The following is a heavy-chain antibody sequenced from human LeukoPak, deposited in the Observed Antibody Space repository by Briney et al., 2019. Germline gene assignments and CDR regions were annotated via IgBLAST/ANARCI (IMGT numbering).Heavy chain of an antibody. Sequence: PGGSLRLSCAASGFTFSSYAMSWVRQAPGKGLEWVSAISGSGGSTYYADSVKGRFTISRDNSKNTLYLQMNSLGAEDTAVYYCAKAGSLRFLEWFQIADYFDYWGQGTLVTVSS. CDR1: GFTFSSYA. J-gene: IGHJ4*02. CDR2: ISGSGGST. CDR3: AKAGSLRFLEWFQIADYFDY. V-gene: IGHV3-23*01. D-gene: IGHD3-3*01.